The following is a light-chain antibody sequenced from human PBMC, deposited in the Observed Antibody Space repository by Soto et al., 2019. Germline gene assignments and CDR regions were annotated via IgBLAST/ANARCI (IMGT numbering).Light chain of an antibody. CDR1: SSDVGGYNS. CDR3: SSFTSSITYV. J-gene: IGLJ1*01. CDR2: DVT. Sequence: QSVLTQPASVSGSPGQSITISCTGTSSDVGGYNSVSWYRQDPGKAPKLIIYDVTYRPSGVSNRFSGSKSGNTASLTISGLQSEDEADYHCSSFTSSITYVFGTGTKATVL. V-gene: IGLV2-14*01.